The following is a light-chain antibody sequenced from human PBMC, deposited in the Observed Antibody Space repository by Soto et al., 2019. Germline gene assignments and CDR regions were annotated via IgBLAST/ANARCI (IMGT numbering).Light chain of an antibody. CDR3: QQRSNWPPT. V-gene: IGKV3-11*01. CDR2: GAS. CDR1: QSVSNNY. Sequence: EIVLTQSPGTLSLSPGERATLSCRASQSVSNNYLAWYQQKPGQAPRLLIYGASTRATGIPARFSGSGSGTDFTLTISSLGPEDFAVYYCQQRSNWPPTFGQGTRREIK. J-gene: IGKJ5*01.